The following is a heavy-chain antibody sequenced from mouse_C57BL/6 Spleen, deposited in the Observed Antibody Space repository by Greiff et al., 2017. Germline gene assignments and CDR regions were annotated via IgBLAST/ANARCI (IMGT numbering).Heavy chain of an antibody. CDR1: GYSITSGYY. D-gene: IGHD1-1*01. V-gene: IGHV3-6*01. Sequence: EVKLQESGPGLVKPSQSLSLTCSVTGYSITSGYYWNWIRQFPGNKLEWMGYIIYDGSNNYNPSLKNRISITRDTSKNQFFMKLNSVTTEDTATYYCASHRYYGSSYWYFDVWGTGTTVTISS. CDR3: ASHRYYGSSYWYFDV. CDR2: IIYDGSN. J-gene: IGHJ1*03.